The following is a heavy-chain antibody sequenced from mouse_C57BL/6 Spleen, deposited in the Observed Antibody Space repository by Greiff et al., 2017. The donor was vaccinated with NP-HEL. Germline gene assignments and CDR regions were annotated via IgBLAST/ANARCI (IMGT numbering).Heavy chain of an antibody. Sequence: QVHVKQSGAELVKPGASVKMSCKASGYTFTTYPIEWMKQNHGKSLEWIGNFHPYNDDTKYNEKFKGKATLTVEKSSSTVYLELSRLTSDDSAVYYCARSHEGFYAMDYWGQGTSVTVSS. CDR1: GYTFTTYP. J-gene: IGHJ4*01. V-gene: IGHV1-47*01. CDR3: ARSHEGFYAMDY. CDR2: FHPYNDDT.